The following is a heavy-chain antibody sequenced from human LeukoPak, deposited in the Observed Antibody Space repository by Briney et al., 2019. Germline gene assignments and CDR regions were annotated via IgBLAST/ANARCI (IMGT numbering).Heavy chain of an antibody. CDR2: MNPNSGNT. Sequence: GASVKVSCKASGYTFTSCDMNWVRQATGQWLEWMGWMNPNSGNTGYGQSFQGRITMTRDISIGTAYMELSNLTSEDTAIYYCTRGPSGRRANWGQGTLVTVSA. D-gene: IGHD6-19*01. CDR1: GYTFTSCD. V-gene: IGHV1-8*01. CDR3: TRGPSGRRAN. J-gene: IGHJ4*02.